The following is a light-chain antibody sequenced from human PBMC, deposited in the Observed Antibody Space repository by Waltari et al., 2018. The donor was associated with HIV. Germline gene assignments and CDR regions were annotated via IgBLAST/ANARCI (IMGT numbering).Light chain of an antibody. CDR3: QQYNSWPPKFS. CDR1: QRVSSN. Sequence: IVMTQSLATLIASPGLRLALSCKSSQRVSSNVAWYQQTPAQAPRLLIYAASTRATRITHRFRCSGSSRVFTRIISVVQSGEFAFDCCQQYNSWPPKFSFGPGTRV. V-gene: IGKV3-15*01. CDR2: AAS. J-gene: IGKJ3*01.